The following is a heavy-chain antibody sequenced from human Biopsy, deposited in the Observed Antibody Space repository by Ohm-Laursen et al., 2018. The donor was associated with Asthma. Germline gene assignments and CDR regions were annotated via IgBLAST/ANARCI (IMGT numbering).Heavy chain of an antibody. J-gene: IGHJ3*01. D-gene: IGHD3-9*01. CDR1: GYTFIHFA. V-gene: IGHV1-3*01. CDR2: INAGDGNT. CDR3: ARTYYDFLAGQVNDAFAL. Sequence: SVKVSCKASGYTFIHFAIHWVRQAPGQRLEWMGWINAGDGNTKYSQKFQGRVTITRDTSASTAYMDLRSLRSGDTAMYYCARTYYDFLAGQVNDAFALWGQGTMVTVSS.